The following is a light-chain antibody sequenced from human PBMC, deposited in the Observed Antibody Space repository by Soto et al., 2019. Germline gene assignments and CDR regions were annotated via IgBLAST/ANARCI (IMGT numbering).Light chain of an antibody. CDR1: QSVSSN. Sequence: EIVMTQSPATLSVSLGERATLSCRANQSVSSNLAWYQQKPGQAPRLLISGASTRATGIPDRFSGSGSGTEFTLTISSLQSEDFAVYYCQEYNNWPALTFGGGTKVEIK. CDR2: GAS. V-gene: IGKV3-15*01. CDR3: QEYNNWPALT. J-gene: IGKJ4*01.